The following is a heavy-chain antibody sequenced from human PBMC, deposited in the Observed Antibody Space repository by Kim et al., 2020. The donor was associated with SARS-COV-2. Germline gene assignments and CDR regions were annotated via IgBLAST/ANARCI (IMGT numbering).Heavy chain of an antibody. D-gene: IGHD7-27*01. CDR3: ARVHLTGEGWGYGMDV. Sequence: SVKVSCKASGGTFSSYAISWVRQAPGQGLEWMGGIIPIFGTANYAQKFQGRVTITADEPTSTAYMELSSLRSEDTAVYYCARVHLTGEGWGYGMDVWGQGTTVTVSS. CDR2: IIPIFGTA. CDR1: GGTFSSYA. J-gene: IGHJ6*02. V-gene: IGHV1-69*13.